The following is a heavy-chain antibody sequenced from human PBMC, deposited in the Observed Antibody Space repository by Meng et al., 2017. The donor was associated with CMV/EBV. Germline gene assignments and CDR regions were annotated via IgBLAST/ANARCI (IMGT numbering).Heavy chain of an antibody. Sequence: ASVKVSCKASGYTFTGYYMHWVRQAPGQGLEWMGWINPNSGGTNYAQKFQGRVTMTRDTSISTAYMELSRLRSDDTAVYYCARGAGMGSGWYGDDYWGQGTLVTVSS. D-gene: IGHD6-19*01. J-gene: IGHJ4*02. CDR3: ARGAGMGSGWYGDDY. CDR2: INPNSGGT. V-gene: IGHV1-2*02. CDR1: GYTFTGYY.